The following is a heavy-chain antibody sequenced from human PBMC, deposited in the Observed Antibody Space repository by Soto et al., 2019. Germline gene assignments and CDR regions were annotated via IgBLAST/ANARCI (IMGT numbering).Heavy chain of an antibody. CDR1: GGSISSGGYY. J-gene: IGHJ6*02. CDR2: IYYSGST. D-gene: IGHD3-22*01. Sequence: SETLSLTCTVSGGSISSGGYYWSWIRQHPGKGLEWIGYIYYSGSTYYNPSIKSRVTISVDTSKNQFSLKLSSVTAADTAVYYCARDFHYYDSSGYYYYYYGMDVWGQGTTVTVSS. CDR3: ARDFHYYDSSGYYYYYYGMDV. V-gene: IGHV4-31*03.